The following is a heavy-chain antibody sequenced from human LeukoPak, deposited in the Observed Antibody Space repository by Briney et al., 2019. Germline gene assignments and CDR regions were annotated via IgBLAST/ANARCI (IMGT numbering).Heavy chain of an antibody. CDR1: GFSFSSYS. CDR2: ISSSSSYI. Sequence: GGSLRLSCAASGFSFSSYSMNWVRQAPGKGLEWVSSISSSSSYIYYADSVKGRFTISRDNAKNSLYLQMNSLRAEDTGFYYCARRTTQKSFDYRGQGTLVTVSS. V-gene: IGHV3-21*01. J-gene: IGHJ4*02. D-gene: IGHD1-1*01. CDR3: ARRTTQKSFDY.